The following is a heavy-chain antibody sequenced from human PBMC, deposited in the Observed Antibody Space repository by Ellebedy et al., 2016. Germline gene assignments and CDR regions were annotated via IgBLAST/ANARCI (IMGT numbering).Heavy chain of an antibody. Sequence: GESLKISCAASGFTFSAYSMHWVRQAPGKGLEWVSYISSSSSTIYYADSVKGRFTISRDNAKNSLYLQMNSLRAEDTAVYYCARDRWLRSFNWFDPWGQGTLVTVSS. V-gene: IGHV3-48*04. D-gene: IGHD5-12*01. CDR2: ISSSSSTI. CDR1: GFTFSAYS. CDR3: ARDRWLRSFNWFDP. J-gene: IGHJ5*02.